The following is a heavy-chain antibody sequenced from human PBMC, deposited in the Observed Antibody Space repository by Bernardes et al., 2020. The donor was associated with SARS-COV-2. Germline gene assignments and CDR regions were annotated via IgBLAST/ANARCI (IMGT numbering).Heavy chain of an antibody. V-gene: IGHV4-39*01. J-gene: IGHJ2*01. CDR1: GDSVSSSSYF. CDR3: ASTPVTMILVVITYYYFDL. CDR2: SYSGGIT. D-gene: IGHD3-22*01. Sequence: SETLSLTCTVSGDSVSSSSYFWGWIRQPPGQGLEWIVSSYSGGITYYNPSLKSRATISVDTSKNQFSLQLTSVTAADTAMYYCASTPVTMILVVITYYYFDLWGRGTLVTVAS.